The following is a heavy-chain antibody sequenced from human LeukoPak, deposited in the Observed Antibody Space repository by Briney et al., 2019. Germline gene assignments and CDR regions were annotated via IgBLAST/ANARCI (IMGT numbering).Heavy chain of an antibody. V-gene: IGHV3-30*02. CDR1: GFTFRTYG. CDR2: IRFDGSNQ. J-gene: IGHJ4*02. Sequence: PGGSLRLSCSASGFTFRTYGMHWVRQAPGKGLEWVAFIRFDGSNQYYADSVKGRFTISRDNSNNTLSLQMNTLRGHDPAVYFCAKGYGESHFDSWGQGTLVTVSS. CDR3: AKGYGESHFDS. D-gene: IGHD5-18*01.